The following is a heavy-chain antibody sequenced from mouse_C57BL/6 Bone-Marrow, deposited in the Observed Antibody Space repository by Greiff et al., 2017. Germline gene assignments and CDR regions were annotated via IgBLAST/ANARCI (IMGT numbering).Heavy chain of an antibody. Sequence: VQLQQPGAELVKPGASVKLSCKASGYTFTSYWMQWVKQRPGQGLEWIGEIDPSDSYTNYNQKFKGKAPLTVDTSSSSAYMQLSSLTSEDSAVYYCARPPYYYGSSYAMDYWGQGTSVTVAS. CDR3: ARPPYYYGSSYAMDY. V-gene: IGHV1-50*01. CDR2: IDPSDSYT. CDR1: GYTFTSYW. D-gene: IGHD1-1*01. J-gene: IGHJ4*01.